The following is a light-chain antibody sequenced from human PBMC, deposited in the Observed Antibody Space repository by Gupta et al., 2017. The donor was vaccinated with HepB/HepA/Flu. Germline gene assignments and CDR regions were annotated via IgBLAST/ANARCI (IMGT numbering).Light chain of an antibody. J-gene: IGLJ2*01. CDR3: QVWDSSSDHLV. CDR1: NIGTKS. V-gene: IGLV3-21*03. CDR2: GDS. Sequence: SDVLTQPPSASVAPGKTARLSCGGNNIGTKSVHWYQQKPGQAPALVVYGDSDRPSGIPERFSGSNSGNTATLIITGVEAGDEADYYCQVWDSSSDHLVFGGGTKLTVL.